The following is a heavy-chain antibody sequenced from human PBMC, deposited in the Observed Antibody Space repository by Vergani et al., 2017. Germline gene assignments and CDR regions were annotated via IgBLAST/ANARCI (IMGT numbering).Heavy chain of an antibody. D-gene: IGHD3-22*01. V-gene: IGHV3-48*03. CDR3: AASDSSGPSYGMDV. CDR2: ISSSGSTI. CDR1: GFTFSSYE. J-gene: IGHJ6*02. Sequence: EVQLVESGGGLVKPGGSLRLSCAASGFTFSSYEMNWVRQAPGKGLEWGSYISSSGSTIYYADSVKGRFTISRDNAKNSLYLQMNSLRAEDTAVYYCAASDSSGPSYGMDVWGQGTTVTVSS.